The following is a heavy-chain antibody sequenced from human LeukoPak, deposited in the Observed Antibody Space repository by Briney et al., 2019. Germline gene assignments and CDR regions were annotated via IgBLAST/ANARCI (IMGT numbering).Heavy chain of an antibody. CDR1: GFTFSSYG. J-gene: IGHJ4*02. V-gene: IGHV3-33*01. CDR3: ARGFDWPQPFDY. CDR2: IWYDGSNK. D-gene: IGHD3-9*01. Sequence: GGSLRLSCAASGFTFSSYGMHWVRQAPGKGLEWVAVIWYDGSNKYYADSVKGRFTISRDNSKNTLYLQMNSLRAEDTAVYYCARGFDWPQPFDYWGQGTLVTVSP.